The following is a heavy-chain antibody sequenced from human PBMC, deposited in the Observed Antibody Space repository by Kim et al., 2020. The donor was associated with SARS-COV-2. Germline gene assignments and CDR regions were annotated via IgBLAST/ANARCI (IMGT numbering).Heavy chain of an antibody. CDR3: AKDSGSGFYYNYGMDV. Sequence: GGSLRLSCATSGFTVDDYAMHWVRQAPGKGLEWVAGIIWNSGSIGYADSVKSRFTISRDNDKNSLYLQMNSLRAEDTALYYCAKDSGSGFYYNYGMDVWGGETTVTVSS. J-gene: IGHJ6*02. V-gene: IGHV3-9*01. CDR1: GFTVDDYA. D-gene: IGHD1-26*01. CDR2: IIWNSGSI.